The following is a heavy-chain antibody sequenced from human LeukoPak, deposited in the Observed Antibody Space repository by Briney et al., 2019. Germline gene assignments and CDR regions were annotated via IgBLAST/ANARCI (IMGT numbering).Heavy chain of an antibody. V-gene: IGHV1-18*01. Sequence: KVSCKASGYTFTSYGISWVRQAPGQGLEWMGWISAYNGNTNYAQKLQGRVTMTTDTSTSTAYMELRSLRSDDTAVYYCARTVEVTIFGIPVLRDYYYYYMDVWGKGTTVTVSS. CDR2: ISAYNGNT. J-gene: IGHJ6*03. D-gene: IGHD3-3*01. CDR1: GYTFTSYG. CDR3: ARTVEVTIFGIPVLRDYYYYYMDV.